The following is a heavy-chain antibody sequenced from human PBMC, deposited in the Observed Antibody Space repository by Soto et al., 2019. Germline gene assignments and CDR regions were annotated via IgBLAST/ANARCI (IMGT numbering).Heavy chain of an antibody. CDR1: GYTFTSYH. J-gene: IGHJ4*02. CDR3: ARDTPPTYY. Sequence: QVQLVQSGAEVKKPGASVKVSCKTSGYTFTSYHISWVRQAPGQGLEWMGWISAYNTNTNYAQKFQGRVTMTTDTLTSTAYLELRSLRSDDTAVYYSARDTPPTYYWCQGTLVSVSS. V-gene: IGHV1-18*01. CDR2: ISAYNTNT.